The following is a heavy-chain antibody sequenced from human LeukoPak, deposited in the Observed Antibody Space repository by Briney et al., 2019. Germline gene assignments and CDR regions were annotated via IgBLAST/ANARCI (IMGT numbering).Heavy chain of an antibody. CDR1: GFSFSNYG. CDR3: ARGLGNWNCRLDS. D-gene: IGHD1-7*01. Sequence: GSLRLSCAASGFSFSNYGMHWVRQAPGKGLEWLAHMSYDGSNEYYADSVKGRFTISRDNSKKTLYLQMESLGTEDTAVYYCARGLGNWNCRLDSWGQGTLVTVSS. V-gene: IGHV3-30*03. J-gene: IGHJ4*02. CDR2: MSYDGSNE.